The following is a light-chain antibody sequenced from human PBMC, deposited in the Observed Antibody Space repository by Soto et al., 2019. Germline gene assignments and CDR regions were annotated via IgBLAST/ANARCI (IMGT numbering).Light chain of an antibody. Sequence: DIQMTQSLSSLSASVGDTVTITCRASQSISNSLSWYQQKPGKAPKFLIYVASTLQRGVPSRFSGSGSGTDFPLTISSLQPEDVATYYCQQTFSPPYTFGQGNKLEI. CDR2: VAS. CDR1: QSISNS. CDR3: QQTFSPPYT. V-gene: IGKV1-39*01. J-gene: IGKJ2*01.